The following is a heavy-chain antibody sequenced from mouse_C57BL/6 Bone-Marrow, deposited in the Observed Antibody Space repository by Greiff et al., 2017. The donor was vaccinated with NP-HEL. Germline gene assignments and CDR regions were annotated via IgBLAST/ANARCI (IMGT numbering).Heavy chain of an antibody. CDR3: ARGLLRLWVRRGRNYYAMDY. Sequence: QVQLQQPGAELVKPGASVKLSCKASGYTFTSYWMHWVKQRPGQGLEWIGMLHPTSGSTNYNEKFKSKAPLTVDKSSSTAYRQLSSLTSEDSAFYYCARGLLRLWVRRGRNYYAMDYWGQGTSVTVSS. CDR1: GYTFTSYW. D-gene: IGHD2-14*01. V-gene: IGHV1-64*01. CDR2: LHPTSGST. J-gene: IGHJ4*01.